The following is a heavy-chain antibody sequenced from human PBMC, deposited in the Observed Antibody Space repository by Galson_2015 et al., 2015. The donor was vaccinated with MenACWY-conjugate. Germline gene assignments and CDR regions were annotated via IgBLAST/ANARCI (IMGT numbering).Heavy chain of an antibody. CDR3: ASDTYYYDSSGYFDY. CDR1: GFTFSSYG. V-gene: IGHV3-30*03. J-gene: IGHJ4*02. Sequence: SLRLSCAASGFTFSSYGMHWVRQAPGKGLEWVAVISYDGSNKYYADSVKGRFTISRDNSKNTLYLQMNSLRAEDTAVYYCASDTYYYDSSGYFDYWGQGTLVTVSS. D-gene: IGHD3-22*01. CDR2: ISYDGSNK.